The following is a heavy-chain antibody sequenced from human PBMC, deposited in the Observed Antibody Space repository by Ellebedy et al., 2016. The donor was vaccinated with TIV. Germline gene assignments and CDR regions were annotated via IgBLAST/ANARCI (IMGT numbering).Heavy chain of an antibody. D-gene: IGHD6-19*01. V-gene: IGHV3-7*01. Sequence: PGGSLRLSCAASGFTFSSHWMNWVRQAPGKGLEWVANINEDGSDRYYVDSVKGRFTISRDNAKSSLYLQMNSLRAEDTAVYYCAGGTHKNGWRYWGQGTLITFSS. CDR3: AGGTHKNGWRY. J-gene: IGHJ4*02. CDR2: INEDGSDR. CDR1: GFTFSSHW.